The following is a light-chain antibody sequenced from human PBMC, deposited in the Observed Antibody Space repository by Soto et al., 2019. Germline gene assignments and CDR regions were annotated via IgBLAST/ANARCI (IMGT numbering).Light chain of an antibody. CDR1: QSVRSK. Sequence: EIVMTQSPATLSVSPGERATLSCRASQSVRSKLAWYQQKPGQAPRLLIYDASTRATGIAARFSGSGSGTEFALTISSLQSEDFAVYYCQQYNNRCTFGQGTKLEIK. CDR2: DAS. CDR3: QQYNNRCT. J-gene: IGKJ2*02. V-gene: IGKV3-15*01.